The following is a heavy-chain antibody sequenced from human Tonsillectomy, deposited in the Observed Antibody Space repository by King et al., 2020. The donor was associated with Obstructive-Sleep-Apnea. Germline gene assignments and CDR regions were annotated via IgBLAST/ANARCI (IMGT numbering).Heavy chain of an antibody. CDR3: ARQDRAGFGEIDY. J-gene: IGHJ4*02. Sequence: VQLQESGPGLVKPSETLSLTCTVSGGSISSYYWSWIRQPPGKGLEWVGYIYYSGSTNYNPSLKSRVTTSLDTSKTQFSLKLSAVTAADTAVYYCARQDRAGFGEIDYWGQGTLVTVSS. D-gene: IGHD3-10*01. CDR2: IYYSGST. CDR1: GGSISSYY. V-gene: IGHV4-59*08.